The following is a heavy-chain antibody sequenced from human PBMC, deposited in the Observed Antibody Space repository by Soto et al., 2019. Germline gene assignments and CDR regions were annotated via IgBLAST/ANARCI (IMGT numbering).Heavy chain of an antibody. V-gene: IGHV3-11*04. CDR2: ISSSDSI. J-gene: IGHJ4*02. Sequence: SCAASGFTFSDYYMSWIRQAPGKGLEWVSYISSSDSIYYADSVKGRFTISRDNAKNSVYLQMNSLRAEDTAVYYCARDLGYYDSSGYFDYWGQGTLVTVSS. CDR1: GFTFSDYY. CDR3: ARDLGYYDSSGYFDY. D-gene: IGHD3-22*01.